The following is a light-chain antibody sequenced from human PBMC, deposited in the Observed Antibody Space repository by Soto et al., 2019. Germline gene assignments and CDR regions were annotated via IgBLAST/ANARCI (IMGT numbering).Light chain of an antibody. CDR1: SSKIGAGYD. J-gene: IGLJ1*01. CDR2: GNS. V-gene: IGLV1-40*01. Sequence: QSVLTQPPSVSGAPGQRVTISCTGSSSKIGAGYDVHWYQQLPGTAPKLLIYGNSNRPSGVPDRFSGSKSGTSASLAITGLQAGDEADYYCQSYDSSLSALYVFGTGTKVTVL. CDR3: QSYDSSLSALYV.